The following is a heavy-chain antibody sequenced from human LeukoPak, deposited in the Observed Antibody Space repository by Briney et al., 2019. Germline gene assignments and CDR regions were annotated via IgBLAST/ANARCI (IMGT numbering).Heavy chain of an antibody. CDR3: ARDMPPSSITIFGVVIDPSDY. CDR1: GFTFSSYE. CDR2: ISSSGSTI. V-gene: IGHV3-48*03. J-gene: IGHJ4*02. D-gene: IGHD3-3*01. Sequence: GGSLRLSCAASGFTFSSYEMNWVRQAPGKGLEWVSYISSSGSTIYYADSVKGRFTISRDNAKNSLYLQMNSLRAEDTAVYYCARDMPPSSITIFGVVIDPSDYWGQGTLVTVSS.